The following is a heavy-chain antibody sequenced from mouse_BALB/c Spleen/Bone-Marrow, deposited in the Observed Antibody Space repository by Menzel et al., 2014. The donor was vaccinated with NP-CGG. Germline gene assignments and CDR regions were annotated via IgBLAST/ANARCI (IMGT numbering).Heavy chain of an antibody. CDR1: GFSLTSYG. J-gene: IGHJ4*01. CDR3: ARSYGNLAMDY. V-gene: IGHV2-9*02. D-gene: IGHD2-1*01. Sequence: ESGPGLVAPSQSLSITCTVSGFSLTSYGVHWVRQPPGKCLEWLGVIWAGGSTNYNSALMSRLSISKDKSKSQVFLKMNSLQTDDTAMYYCARSYGNLAMDYWGQGTSVTVSS. CDR2: IWAGGST.